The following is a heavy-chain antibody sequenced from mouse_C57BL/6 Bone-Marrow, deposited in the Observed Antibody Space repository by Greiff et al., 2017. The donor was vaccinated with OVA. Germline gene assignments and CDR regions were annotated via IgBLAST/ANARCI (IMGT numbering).Heavy chain of an antibody. J-gene: IGHJ3*01. CDR2: INPNNGGT. Sequence: VQLKESGPELVKPGASVKIPCKASGYTFTDYNMDWVKQSHGKSLEWIGDINPNNGGTIYNQKFKGKATLTVDKSSSTAYMELRSLTSEDTAVYYCARSGYDGFAYWGQGTLVTVSA. CDR1: GYTFTDYN. D-gene: IGHD2-2*01. V-gene: IGHV1-18*01. CDR3: ARSGYDGFAY.